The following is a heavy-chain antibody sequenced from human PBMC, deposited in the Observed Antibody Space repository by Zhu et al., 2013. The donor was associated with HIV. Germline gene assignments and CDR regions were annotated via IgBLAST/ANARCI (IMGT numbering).Heavy chain of an antibody. V-gene: IGHV4-34*01. Sequence: QVQLQQWGAGLLKPSETLSLTCAVSGGSFSGYYWNWIRQPPGKGLEWIGEINHSGSTNYNPSLKSRITISVDTSKNQFSLKLSSVTAADTAVYYCARETYGDYGGVAAFDIWGQETMVTVSS. J-gene: IGHJ3*02. D-gene: IGHD4-17*01. CDR1: GGSFSGYY. CDR3: ARETYGDYGGVAAFDI. CDR2: INHSGST.